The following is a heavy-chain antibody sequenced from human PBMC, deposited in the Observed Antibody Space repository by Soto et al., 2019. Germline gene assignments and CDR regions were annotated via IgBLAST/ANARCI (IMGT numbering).Heavy chain of an antibody. D-gene: IGHD1-26*01. CDR1: GFNFSSDV. CDR3: AKSQSGSFFAAFDL. Sequence: LRLSCAASGFNFSSDVMNWVRQTPGKGLEWVASIFGSGITTYYADSVKGRFTISRDNSKNTLHLQLNSLRAEDTALYYCAKSQSGSFFAAFDLWGQGSLVTVSS. CDR2: IFGSGITT. J-gene: IGHJ3*01. V-gene: IGHV3-23*01.